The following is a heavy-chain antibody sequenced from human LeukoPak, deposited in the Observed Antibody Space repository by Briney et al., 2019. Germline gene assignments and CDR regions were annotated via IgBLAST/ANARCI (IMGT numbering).Heavy chain of an antibody. CDR3: ARDQQMQPFHY. J-gene: IGHJ4*02. Sequence: GGSLRLSCTASGFTFSTYWMSWVRQAPGKGLEWVANTREDGSEKYYVDSVKGRFTISRDDAKNSLYLQMNSLRAEDTAVYYCARDQQMQPFHYWGQGTLVTVSS. CDR1: GFTFSTYW. D-gene: IGHD5-24*01. CDR2: TREDGSEK. V-gene: IGHV3-7*01.